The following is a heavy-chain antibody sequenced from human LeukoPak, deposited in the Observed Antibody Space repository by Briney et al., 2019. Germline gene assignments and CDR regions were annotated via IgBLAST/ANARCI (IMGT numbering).Heavy chain of an antibody. J-gene: IGHJ4*02. Sequence: PSETLSLTCTVSGGSISSYCWSWIRQPPGKGLEWIGHIYYSGSTNYNPSLKSRVTISVDTSKNQFSLKLSSVTAADTAVYYCARGLAVAVHFDYWGQGTLVTVSS. CDR3: ARGLAVAVHFDY. V-gene: IGHV4-59*01. CDR2: IYYSGST. CDR1: GGSISSYC. D-gene: IGHD6-19*01.